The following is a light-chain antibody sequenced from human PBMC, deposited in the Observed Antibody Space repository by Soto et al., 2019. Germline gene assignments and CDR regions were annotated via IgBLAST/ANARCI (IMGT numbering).Light chain of an antibody. Sequence: QSALTQPASVSGSPGQSITISCTGTSSDVGGYNYVSWYQQHPGKAPKLMIYEVSNRPSGVSNRFSGSKSGNTASLTISGLQAEDEADYYCRSYTSSSTPYVVLGGGTKRTVL. V-gene: IGLV2-14*01. CDR1: SSDVGGYNY. CDR2: EVS. CDR3: RSYTSSSTPYVV. J-gene: IGLJ2*01.